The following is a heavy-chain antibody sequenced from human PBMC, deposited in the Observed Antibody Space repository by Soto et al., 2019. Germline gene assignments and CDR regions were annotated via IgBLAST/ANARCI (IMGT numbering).Heavy chain of an antibody. CDR3: AKGGRQWMVTSDFNY. CDR2: VSHDGRNT. V-gene: IGHV3-30*18. J-gene: IGHJ4*02. D-gene: IGHD6-19*01. Sequence: VQLVESGGGVVQPGRSLRLSCAASGFTFSDYAMHWVRQAPGKGLEWVAVVSHDGRNTHYADSVKGRFTISRGSSKNTGSLDMTSLRAEDTAVYYCAKGGRQWMVTSDFNYWGQGALVTVSS. CDR1: GFTFSDYA.